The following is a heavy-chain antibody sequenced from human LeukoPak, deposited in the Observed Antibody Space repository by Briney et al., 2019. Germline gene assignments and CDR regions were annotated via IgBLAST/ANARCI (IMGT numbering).Heavy chain of an antibody. CDR3: ASRGSFLNYGMDV. CDR2: INHSGST. CDR1: GGSFSGYY. J-gene: IGHJ6*02. Sequence: SETLSLTCAVYGGSFSGYYWSWIRQPPGKGLEWIGEINHSGSTNYNPSLKSRVTISVDTSKNQFSLKLSSVTAADTAVYYCASRGSFLNYGMDVWGQGTTVTVSS. D-gene: IGHD3-10*01. V-gene: IGHV4-34*01.